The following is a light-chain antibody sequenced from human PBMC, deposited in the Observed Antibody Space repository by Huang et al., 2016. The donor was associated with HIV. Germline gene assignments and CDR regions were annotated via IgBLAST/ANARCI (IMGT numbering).Light chain of an antibody. J-gene: IGKJ4*01. V-gene: IGKV1-NL1*01. CDR1: QGISDS. CDR2: AAS. Sequence: DIQMTQSPSSLSASVGDRVTITCRASQGISDSLAWYQQKSGRPPKLLLYAASTLESGVPSRFSGSGSGTYHTLTISSLQPEDLATYYCQQYFDTILTFGGGTKVEIK. CDR3: QQYFDTILT.